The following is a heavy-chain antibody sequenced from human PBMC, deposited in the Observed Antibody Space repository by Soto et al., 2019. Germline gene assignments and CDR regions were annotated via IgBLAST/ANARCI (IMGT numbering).Heavy chain of an antibody. J-gene: IGHJ4*02. V-gene: IGHV1-18*01. CDR2: INVYNGNT. D-gene: IGHD2-21*02. CDR3: ARARSLVAGDWALGY. Sequence: QVQLVQSGGEVKKPGASVKVSCKASGYTFTTYGVYWLRQAPGQGPEWMGWINVYNGNTMYAQNLQGRVTMTTDTSTNTAYLELRSLRSDVTAVYYCARARSLVAGDWALGYWGQGTLVTVSS. CDR1: GYTFTTYG.